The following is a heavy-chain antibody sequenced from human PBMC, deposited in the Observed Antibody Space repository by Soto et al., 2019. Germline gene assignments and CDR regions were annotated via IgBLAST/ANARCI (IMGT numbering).Heavy chain of an antibody. CDR3: ARARDSSAFHY. CDR2: IIPILGIA. V-gene: IGHV1-69*02. CDR1: GGTFSSYS. Sequence: SVKVSCKASGGTFSSYSINWVRQAPGQGLEWMGRIIPILGIANYAQRFQGRVTITADKSTSTAYMDLSSLRSEDTAVYYCARARDSSAFHYWGQGTPVTVSS. D-gene: IGHD3-22*01. J-gene: IGHJ4*02.